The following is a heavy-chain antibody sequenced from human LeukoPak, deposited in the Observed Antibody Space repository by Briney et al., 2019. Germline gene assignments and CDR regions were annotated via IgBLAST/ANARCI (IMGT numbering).Heavy chain of an antibody. CDR3: AREVNVVDGGLDY. Sequence: ASVKVSCKASGDTFTSYYMHWVRQAPGQGLEWRGIINPSGGSTSYAQKFQGRVTMTRDTSTSTVYMELSSLRSEDTAVYYCAREVNVVDGGLDYWGQGTLVTVSS. V-gene: IGHV1-46*01. J-gene: IGHJ4*02. CDR1: GDTFTSYY. D-gene: IGHD4-23*01. CDR2: INPSGGST.